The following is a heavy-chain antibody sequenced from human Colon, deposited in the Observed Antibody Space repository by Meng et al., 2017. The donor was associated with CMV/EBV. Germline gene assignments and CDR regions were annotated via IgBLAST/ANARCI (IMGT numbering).Heavy chain of an antibody. CDR3: ARGGDGSGYYYRHWFDP. Sequence: SQTLSLTCDVSGGSFSGYYWGWIRQPPGRGLEWIGSIYYSGSAYYNPSLKSRVTITVDTAKNQFSLKLTSVTAADTAVYYCARGGDGSGYYYRHWFDPWGQGTLVTVSS. V-gene: IGHV4-39*07. CDR2: IYYSGSA. D-gene: IGHD3-22*01. CDR1: GGSFSGYY. J-gene: IGHJ5*02.